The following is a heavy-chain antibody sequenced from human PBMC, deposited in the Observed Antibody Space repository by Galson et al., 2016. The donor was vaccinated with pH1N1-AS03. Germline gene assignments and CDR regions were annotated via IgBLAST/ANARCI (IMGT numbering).Heavy chain of an antibody. CDR1: GVSVPSSGLA. D-gene: IGHD3-16*01. V-gene: IGHV2-5*02. Sequence: PALVKPTQTLTLTCSLSGVSVPSSGLAVGWFRLPPGKALELLALIYWDDAKRFSPSLRNRLTITKDTSRNQAVLTVTNVDPLDTATYFCALPNSWGNAFEIWGPGTMVTVAS. CDR2: IYWDDAK. CDR3: ALPNSWGNAFEI. J-gene: IGHJ3*02.